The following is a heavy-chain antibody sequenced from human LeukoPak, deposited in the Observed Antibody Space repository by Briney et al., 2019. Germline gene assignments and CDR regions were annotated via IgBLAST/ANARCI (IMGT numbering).Heavy chain of an antibody. CDR2: INGDGSSA. J-gene: IGHJ4*02. CDR1: GFTFSSYW. Sequence: GGSLRLSCAASGFTFSSYWMHWVRQAPGKGPVWVSRINGDGSSATYADSVKGRFTISRDNAKNTLYLQMNGLRAEDTAVYHCARDLVVTSAYWGQGTLVTVSS. D-gene: IGHD2-2*01. V-gene: IGHV3-74*01. CDR3: ARDLVVTSAY.